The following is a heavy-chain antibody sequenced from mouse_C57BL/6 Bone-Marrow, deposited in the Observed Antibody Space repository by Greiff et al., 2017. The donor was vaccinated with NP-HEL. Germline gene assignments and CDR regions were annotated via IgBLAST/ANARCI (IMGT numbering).Heavy chain of an antibody. CDR3: TTGVRREGSAMDY. V-gene: IGHV14-4*01. CDR1: GFNIKDDY. D-gene: IGHD2-14*01. CDR2: IDPENGDT. J-gene: IGHJ4*01. Sequence: EVQLQESGAELVRPGASVKLSCTASGFNIKDDYMHWVKQRPEQGLEWIGWIDPENGDTEYASKFQGKATITADTSSNTAYLQLSSLTSEDTAVYYCTTGVRREGSAMDYWGQGTSVTVSS.